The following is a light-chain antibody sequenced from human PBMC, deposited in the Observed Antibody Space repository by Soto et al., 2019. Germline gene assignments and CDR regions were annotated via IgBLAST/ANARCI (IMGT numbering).Light chain of an antibody. CDR3: QPYNNCTRT. Sequence: EIVMTQSPATLSVSPGERATLSCRASQSVSSNLAWYQQKPGQAPRLLIYGASTRATGIPGRFSGSGSGTEFTPAITSLQSEAFAVYYCQPYNNCTRTFGQGTKVEIK. CDR1: QSVSSN. CDR2: GAS. V-gene: IGKV3-15*01. J-gene: IGKJ1*01.